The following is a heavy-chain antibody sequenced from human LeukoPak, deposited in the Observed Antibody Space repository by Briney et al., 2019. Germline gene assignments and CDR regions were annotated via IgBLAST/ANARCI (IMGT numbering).Heavy chain of an antibody. J-gene: IGHJ6*02. CDR3: ARDRDYDSSGYPYGMDV. V-gene: IGHV4-61*01. CDR1: GGSVSSGSYY. Sequence: SGTLSLTCTVSGGSVSSGSYYWSWIRQPPGKGLEWIGYIYYSGSTNYNPSLKSRVTISVDTSKNQFSLKLSSVTAADTAVYYCARDRDYDSSGYPYGMDVWGQGTTVTVSS. CDR2: IYYSGST. D-gene: IGHD3-22*01.